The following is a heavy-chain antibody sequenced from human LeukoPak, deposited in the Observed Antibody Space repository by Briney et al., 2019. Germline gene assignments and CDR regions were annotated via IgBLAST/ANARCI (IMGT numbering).Heavy chain of an antibody. CDR2: INPSGGST. CDR3: ATERTYDSSGYYTSPFQH. CDR1: GYTFTNYY. Sequence: ASVKVSCKASGYTFTNYYMHWVRQAPGQGLEWMGIINPSGGSTSYAQKFQGRVTMTRDTSTSTVYMELSSLRSEDTAVYYCATERTYDSSGYYTSPFQHWGQGTLVTVSS. V-gene: IGHV1-46*01. D-gene: IGHD3-22*01. J-gene: IGHJ1*01.